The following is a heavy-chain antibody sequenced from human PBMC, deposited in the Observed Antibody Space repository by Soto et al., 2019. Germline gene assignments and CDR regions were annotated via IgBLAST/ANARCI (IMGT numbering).Heavy chain of an antibody. CDR1: GGSISSGGYY. Sequence: SETLSLTCTVSGGSISSGGYYWSWIRQHPGKGLEWIGYIYYSGSTYYNPSLKSRVTISVDTSKNQFSLKLSSVTAADTAVYYCARQRSVVVTPWLFDSRGQGSPVTVSS. V-gene: IGHV4-31*03. CDR2: IYYSGST. CDR3: ARQRSVVVTPWLFDS. D-gene: IGHD2-15*01. J-gene: IGHJ5*01.